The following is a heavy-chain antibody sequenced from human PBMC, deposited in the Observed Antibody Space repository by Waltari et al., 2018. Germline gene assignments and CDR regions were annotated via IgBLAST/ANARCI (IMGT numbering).Heavy chain of an antibody. CDR2: IYSGGST. D-gene: IGHD4-17*01. Sequence: EVQLVESGGGLVQPGGSLRLSCAASGFTVSSNYMSWVRQAPGKGLELVSVIYSGGSTYYADSVKGRFTISRDNSKNTLYLQMNSLRAEDTAVYYCAREINDYGDYRSYWGQGTLVTVSS. CDR3: AREINDYGDYRSY. CDR1: GFTVSSNY. V-gene: IGHV3-66*02. J-gene: IGHJ4*02.